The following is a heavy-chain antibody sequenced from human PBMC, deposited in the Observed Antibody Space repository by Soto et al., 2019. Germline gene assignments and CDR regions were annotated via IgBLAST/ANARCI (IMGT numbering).Heavy chain of an antibody. J-gene: IGHJ6*02. CDR2: IQQDGSEK. D-gene: IGHD2-15*01. CDR1: GFTFSRFW. Sequence: GGSLRLSCEASGFTFSRFWMIWVRQAPGKGLEWVANIQQDGSEKYYVDSVKGRFAISRDNTKNSLYLQMDSLRAEDTAVYYCARGADCIGGTCYSYYYGMDGWGQGTTVTVSS. V-gene: IGHV3-7*01. CDR3: ARGADCIGGTCYSYYYGMDG.